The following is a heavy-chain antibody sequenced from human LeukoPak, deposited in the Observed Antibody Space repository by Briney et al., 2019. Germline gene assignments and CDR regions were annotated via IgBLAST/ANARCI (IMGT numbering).Heavy chain of an antibody. CDR3: ARYRWGSLTGYRDDAFDT. CDR2: IYYSGST. J-gene: IGHJ3*02. D-gene: IGHD3-9*01. V-gene: IGHV4-59*01. CDR1: GGSISSYY. Sequence: SETLSLTCTVSGGSISSYYWSWIRQPPGKGLEWIGYIYYSGSTNYNPSLKSRVTISVDTSKNQFSLKLSSVTAADTAVYYCARYRWGSLTGYRDDAFDTWGQGTMVTVSS.